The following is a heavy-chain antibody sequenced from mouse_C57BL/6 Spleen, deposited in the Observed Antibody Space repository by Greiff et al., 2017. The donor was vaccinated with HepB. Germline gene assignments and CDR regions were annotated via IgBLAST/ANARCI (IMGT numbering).Heavy chain of an antibody. J-gene: IGHJ4*01. Sequence: QVQLKQSGPELVKPGASVKISCKASGYAFSSSWMNWVKQRPGKGLEWIGRIYPGDGDTNYNGKFKGKATLTADKSSSTAYMQLSSLTSEGSAVYFCARSKGGGLWYAMDYWGQGTSVTVSS. V-gene: IGHV1-82*01. CDR2: IYPGDGDT. CDR1: GYAFSSSW. D-gene: IGHD3-3*01. CDR3: ARSKGGGLWYAMDY.